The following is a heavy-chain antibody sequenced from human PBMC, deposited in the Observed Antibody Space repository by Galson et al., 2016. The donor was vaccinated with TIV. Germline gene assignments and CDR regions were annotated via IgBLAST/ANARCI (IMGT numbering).Heavy chain of an antibody. CDR1: GASAFTFNTYG. CDR2: MSYDGSNK. Sequence: SLRLSCAASGASAFTFNTYGVHWVRQAPGKGLEWVAVMSYDGSNKYLGDSVKGRFTISRDNSENTVYLQMTSLTREDTAVYFCAKEETRGGRLYQYHGTDVWGQGTTVTVSS. J-gene: IGHJ6*02. D-gene: IGHD1-26*01. V-gene: IGHV3-30*18. CDR3: AKEETRGGRLYQYHGTDV.